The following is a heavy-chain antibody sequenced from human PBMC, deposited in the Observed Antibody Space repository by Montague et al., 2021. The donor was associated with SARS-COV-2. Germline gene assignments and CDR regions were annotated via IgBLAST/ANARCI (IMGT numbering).Heavy chain of an antibody. Sequence: SETLSLTCTVSGGSISSSSYYWGWIRQPPGKGLEWIGSIYSSGSTYYNPSLKSRVTISVDTSKNQFSLKLSSVTAADTAVYYCARGSWHIVVVTAIRVGYYGMDVWGQGTTVTVSS. CDR2: IYSSGST. D-gene: IGHD2-21*02. CDR3: ARGSWHIVVVTAIRVGYYGMDV. J-gene: IGHJ6*02. V-gene: IGHV4-39*01. CDR1: GGSISSSSYY.